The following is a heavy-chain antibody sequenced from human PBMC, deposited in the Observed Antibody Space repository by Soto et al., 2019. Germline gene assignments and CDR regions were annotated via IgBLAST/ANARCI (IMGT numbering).Heavy chain of an antibody. CDR2: TSIYNGHT. Sequence: ASVKVSCKASGYTFTASGISWVRQAPGQGLEWMGWTSIYNGHTEYSPKFLGRVVMTTDPSADTAYLELKSLRPDDAALYYCARWDDYGASDQYHFDQWGQGTLVTGS. CDR1: GYTFTASG. V-gene: IGHV1-18*01. J-gene: IGHJ4*02. D-gene: IGHD4-17*01. CDR3: ARWDDYGASDQYHFDQ.